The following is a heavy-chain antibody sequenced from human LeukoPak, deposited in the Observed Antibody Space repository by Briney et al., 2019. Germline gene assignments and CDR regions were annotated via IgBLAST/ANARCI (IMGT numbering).Heavy chain of an antibody. D-gene: IGHD3-10*02. CDR3: TRDQAVRGVPHYYFDY. V-gene: IGHV3-49*04. Sequence: PGGSLRLSCTASGFTFGDYAMSWVRQAPGKGLEWVGFIRSKAYGGTTEYAASVKGRFTISRDDSKSIAYLQMNSLKTEDTAVYYCTRDQAVRGVPHYYFDYWGQGTLVTVSS. CDR2: IRSKAYGGTT. CDR1: GFTFGDYA. J-gene: IGHJ4*02.